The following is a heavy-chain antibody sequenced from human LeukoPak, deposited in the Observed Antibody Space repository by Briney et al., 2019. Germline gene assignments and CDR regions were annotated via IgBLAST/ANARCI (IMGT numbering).Heavy chain of an antibody. CDR1: GYTFTGYY. J-gene: IGHJ4*02. D-gene: IGHD6-19*01. CDR3: ARGSSSGWSGSDY. Sequence: ASVKVSCKASGYTFTGYYMHRVRQAPGQGLEWMGWINPDSGDTNYAQKFQGRVTMTRDTSINTAYMELSRLTSDDTAVYYCARGSSSGWSGSDYWGQGTLVTVSS. CDR2: INPDSGDT. V-gene: IGHV1-2*02.